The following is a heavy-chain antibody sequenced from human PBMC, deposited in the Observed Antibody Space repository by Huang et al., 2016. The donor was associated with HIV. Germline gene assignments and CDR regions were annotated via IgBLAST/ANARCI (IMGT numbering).Heavy chain of an antibody. CDR1: GYAFTAYY. CDR2: INPKTGDT. CDR3: ASAPGDY. J-gene: IGHJ4*02. V-gene: IGHV1-2*02. Sequence: VQLVQSGAEVKKPGTSVRVSCEASGYAFTAYYMHWVRHAPGQGLEWVGWINPKTGDTHYPQKCRGRVTITRDTSITTVYMELSSLRPDDTAVYYCASAPGDYWGQGSLVTVSS.